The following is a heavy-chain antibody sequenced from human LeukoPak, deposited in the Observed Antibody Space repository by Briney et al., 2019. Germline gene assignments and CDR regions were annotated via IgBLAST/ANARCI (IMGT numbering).Heavy chain of an antibody. CDR1: GYTFTSYD. D-gene: IGHD3-22*01. CDR2: MNPNSGNT. CDR3: ARGSLTYYYDSSGYTYYFDY. Sequence: ASVKVSCKASGYTFTSYDINWVRQATGQGLEWMGWMNPNSGNTGYAQKFQRRVTMTRNTSISTAYMELSSLRSEDTAVYYCARGSLTYYYDSSGYTYYFDYWGQGTLVTVSS. V-gene: IGHV1-8*01. J-gene: IGHJ4*02.